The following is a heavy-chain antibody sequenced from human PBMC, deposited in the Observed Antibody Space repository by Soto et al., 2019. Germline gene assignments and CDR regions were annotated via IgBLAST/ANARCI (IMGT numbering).Heavy chain of an antibody. CDR1: GYTFTGYY. CDR3: ARYPHYDFWSGYPYMDV. V-gene: IGHV1-2*02. J-gene: IGHJ6*02. D-gene: IGHD3-3*01. Sequence: ASVMVSCKASGYTFTGYYMHWVRQAPGQGLEGMGWINPNSGGTNYAQKFQGRVTMTRDTSISTAYMELSRLRSDDTAVYYCARYPHYDFWSGYPYMDVWGQGTTVTVSS. CDR2: INPNSGGT.